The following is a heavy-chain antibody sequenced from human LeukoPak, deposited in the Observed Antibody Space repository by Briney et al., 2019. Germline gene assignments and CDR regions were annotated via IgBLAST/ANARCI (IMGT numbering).Heavy chain of an antibody. Sequence: SETLSLTCTVSGVSISSSSYYWGWIRQPPGKGLEWIGSIYTSGSTNYNPSLKSRVTISVDTSKNQFSLKLSSVTAADTAVYYCARDQVVRGVIISSHFDYWGQGTLVTVSS. V-gene: IGHV4-39*07. CDR2: IYTSGST. J-gene: IGHJ4*02. CDR3: ARDQVVRGVIISSHFDY. CDR1: GVSISSSSYY. D-gene: IGHD3-10*01.